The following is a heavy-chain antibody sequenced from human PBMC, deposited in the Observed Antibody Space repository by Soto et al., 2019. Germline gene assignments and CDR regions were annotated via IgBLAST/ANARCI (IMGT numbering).Heavy chain of an antibody. CDR1: GFTFSSYG. Sequence: QVQLVESGGGVVQPGRSLRLSCAASGFTFSSYGMHWVRQAPGKGLEWVAVIWYDGSNKYYADSVKGRFTISRDNSKNTLYLQMNSLGAEDTAVYYCARDFKGDYDILTGRGFDPWGQGTLVTVSS. V-gene: IGHV3-33*01. CDR3: ARDFKGDYDILTGRGFDP. D-gene: IGHD3-9*01. J-gene: IGHJ5*02. CDR2: IWYDGSNK.